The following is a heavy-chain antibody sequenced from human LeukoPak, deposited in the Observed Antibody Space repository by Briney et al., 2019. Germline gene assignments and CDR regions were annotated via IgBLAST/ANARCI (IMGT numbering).Heavy chain of an antibody. CDR2: IGSGGATT. J-gene: IGHJ4*02. V-gene: IGHV3-23*01. D-gene: IGHD3-16*01. Sequence: PGGSLRLSCAVSGFTFSSYAMTWVRQAPGKGLEWVSVIGSGGATTFYADSVKGRFTISRDNSKNTLYLQMNSLRAEDTAVYYCAKGYGKFDYWGQGTLVTVSS. CDR1: GFTFSSYA. CDR3: AKGYGKFDY.